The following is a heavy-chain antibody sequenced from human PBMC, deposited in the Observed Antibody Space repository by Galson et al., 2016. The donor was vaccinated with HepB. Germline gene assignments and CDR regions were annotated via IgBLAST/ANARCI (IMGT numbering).Heavy chain of an antibody. V-gene: IGHV3-53*01. J-gene: IGHJ4*02. Sequence: SLRLSCAASGFTFSSYWMSWVRQAPGKRLEWVSVIYSGGTTYYADSVKGRFTISRDNSKNTVYLQMNSLRAEDTAVYYCARDLWRGGRIDYWGQGTLVTVSS. CDR1: GFTFSSYW. D-gene: IGHD4-23*01. CDR2: IYSGGTT. CDR3: ARDLWRGGRIDY.